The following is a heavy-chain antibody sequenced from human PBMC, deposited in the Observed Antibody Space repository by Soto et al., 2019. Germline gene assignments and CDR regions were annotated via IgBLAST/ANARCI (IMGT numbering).Heavy chain of an antibody. CDR1: EVTCGGYG. CDR2: ISYDGSNK. CDR3: AKSEAPYYFDY. J-gene: IGHJ4*02. V-gene: IGHV3-30*18. Sequence: LRDRSAVAEVTCGGYGRRRVSQAPGKGLEWVAVISYDGSNKYYADSVKGRFTISRDNSKNTLYLQMNSLRAEDTAVYYCAKSEAPYYFDYWGQGTLVTVSS.